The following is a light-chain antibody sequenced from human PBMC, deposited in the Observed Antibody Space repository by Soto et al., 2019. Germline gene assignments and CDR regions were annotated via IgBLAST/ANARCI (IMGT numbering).Light chain of an antibody. CDR1: QSVTNDY. CDR2: RAS. Sequence: EIVLTQSPGTLSLSPGERATFSCRASQSVTNDYLAWYQQKPGQSPGLLVYRASSRATGVPDRFSGSGSGTDFTLTISRLEPEDFAVYLCQQYGSSPLTFGGGTKVEIK. V-gene: IGKV3-20*01. J-gene: IGKJ4*01. CDR3: QQYGSSPLT.